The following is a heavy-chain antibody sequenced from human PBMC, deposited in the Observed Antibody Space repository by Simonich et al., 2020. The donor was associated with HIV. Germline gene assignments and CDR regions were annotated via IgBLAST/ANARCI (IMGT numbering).Heavy chain of an antibody. CDR1: GGTFSSYA. V-gene: IGHV1-69*13. CDR3: ARDRRSMTTVAYSWYFDL. D-gene: IGHD4-17*01. J-gene: IGHJ2*01. Sequence: QVQLVQSGAEVRKPGSSVKVSCKASGGTFSSYAISWVRQAPGQGLGWMGGIIPSFGTATDYAQKFQGRVTIPADKSTSIAYMELTSLRSEDTAVYYCARDRRSMTTVAYSWYFDLWGRGTLVTVSS. CDR2: IIPSFGTA.